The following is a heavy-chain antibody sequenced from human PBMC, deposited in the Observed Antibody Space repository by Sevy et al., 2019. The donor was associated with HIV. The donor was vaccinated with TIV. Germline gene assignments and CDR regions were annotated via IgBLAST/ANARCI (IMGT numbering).Heavy chain of an antibody. D-gene: IGHD2-15*01. CDR1: GYRLIEVS. CDR2: LDPEDGET. Sequence: ASVKVSCKVSGYRLIEVSMHWVRQAPGKGLEWMGHLDPEDGETIYAQTFQGRVTMTEDTSTDTAYMEVSSLRSEDTAVYYCAADRGEDYCSGNSCQRHYYYGLDVWGQGTTVTVS. V-gene: IGHV1-24*01. J-gene: IGHJ6*02. CDR3: AADRGEDYCSGNSCQRHYYYGLDV.